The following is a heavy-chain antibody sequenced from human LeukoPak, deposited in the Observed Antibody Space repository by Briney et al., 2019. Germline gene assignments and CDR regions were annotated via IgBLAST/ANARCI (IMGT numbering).Heavy chain of an antibody. D-gene: IGHD2-2*01. V-gene: IGHV3-43*02. CDR1: GFTFDDYA. J-gene: IGHJ5*02. Sequence: GGSLRLSCAASGFTFDDYAMHWVRQAPGKGLEWVSLISGDGGSTYYADSVKGRFTISRDNSKNTLFLQMNSLRAEDTAVYYCAKGGYCSSTSCYVGWFDPWGQGTLVTVSS. CDR2: ISGDGGST. CDR3: AKGGYCSSTSCYVGWFDP.